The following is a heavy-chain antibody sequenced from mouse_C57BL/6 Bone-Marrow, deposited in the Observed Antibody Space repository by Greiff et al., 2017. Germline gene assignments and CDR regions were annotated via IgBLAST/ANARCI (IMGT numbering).Heavy chain of an antibody. Sequence: LQQSGASVKISCKVSGYAFSTYWMNWVKQRPGKGLEWIGQIYPGDGDTNYNGKFKGKATLTADKSSSTAYMQLSSLTSEDSAVYFCARDWXYFDYWGQGTTLTVSS. J-gene: IGHJ2*01. CDR2: IYPGDGDT. D-gene: IGHD4-1*01. CDR3: ARDWXYFDY. V-gene: IGHV1-80*01. CDR1: GYAFSTYW.